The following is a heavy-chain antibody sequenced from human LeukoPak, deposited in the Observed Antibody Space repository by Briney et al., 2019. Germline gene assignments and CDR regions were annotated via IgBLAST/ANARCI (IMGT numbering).Heavy chain of an antibody. D-gene: IGHD2-2*01. J-gene: IGHJ5*02. V-gene: IGHV4-34*01. CDR1: GGSFSGYY. CDR2: INHSGST. CDR3: AAQYCTSISCYRAWFDP. Sequence: SETLSLTRAVYGGSFSGYYWSWIRQPPGKGLEWIGEINHSGSTNYNPSLKSRVTISVDTSKNQFSPKLSSVTAADTAVYYCAAQYCTSISCYRAWFDPWSQGTLVTVSS.